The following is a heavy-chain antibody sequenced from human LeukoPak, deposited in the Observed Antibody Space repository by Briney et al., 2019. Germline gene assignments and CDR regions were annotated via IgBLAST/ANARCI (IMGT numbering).Heavy chain of an antibody. V-gene: IGHV3-15*01. J-gene: IGHJ4*02. CDR2: IKSKTDGGTT. CDR3: TTDRSELIVFAAKYDY. CDR1: GFTFSSYS. D-gene: IGHD2-8*01. Sequence: PGGSLRLSCAASGFTFSSYSMNWVRQAPGKGLEWVGRIKSKTDGGTTDYAAPVKGRFTISRDDSKNTLYLQMNSLKTEDTAVYYCTTDRSELIVFAAKYDYWGQGTLVTVSS.